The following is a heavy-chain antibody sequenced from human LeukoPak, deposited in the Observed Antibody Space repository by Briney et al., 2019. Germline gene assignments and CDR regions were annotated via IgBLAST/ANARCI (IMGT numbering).Heavy chain of an antibody. D-gene: IGHD2-2*01. CDR2: INPNSGGT. V-gene: IGHV1-2*02. CDR3: AREYCSSTSCPLDP. J-gene: IGHJ5*02. Sequence: GASVKVSCKASGYTFTGYYMHWVRQAPGQGLEWMGWINPNSGGTNYAQKFQGRVTMTRDTSISTAYMERSRLRSDDTAVYYCAREYCSSTSCPLDPWGQGTLVTVSS. CDR1: GYTFTGYY.